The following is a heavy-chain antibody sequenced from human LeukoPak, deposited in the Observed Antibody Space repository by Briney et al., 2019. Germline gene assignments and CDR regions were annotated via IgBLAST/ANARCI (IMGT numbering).Heavy chain of an antibody. Sequence: TGGSLRLSCAASGFTFSSYAMSWVRQAPGKGLEWVSTISSSGASTWYADSVKGRFTISRDNSKNTLYLQMNSLRAEDTAVYYCAKVPHSGWIFDYWGQGTLVTVSS. CDR2: ISSSGAST. J-gene: IGHJ4*02. CDR3: AKVPHSGWIFDY. V-gene: IGHV3-23*01. CDR1: GFTFSSYA. D-gene: IGHD6-19*01.